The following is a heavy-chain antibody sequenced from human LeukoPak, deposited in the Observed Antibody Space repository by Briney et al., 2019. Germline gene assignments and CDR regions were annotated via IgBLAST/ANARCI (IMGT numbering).Heavy chain of an antibody. CDR1: GGSFSGYY. CDR2: INHSGST. Sequence: SETLSLTCAVYGGSFSGYYWGWIRQPPGKGLEWIGEINHSGSTNYNPSLKSRVTISVDTSKNQFSLKLSSVTAADTAVYYCARALMEGITMVRGVVDYWGQGTLVTVSS. CDR3: ARALMEGITMVRGVVDY. J-gene: IGHJ4*02. V-gene: IGHV4-34*01. D-gene: IGHD3-10*01.